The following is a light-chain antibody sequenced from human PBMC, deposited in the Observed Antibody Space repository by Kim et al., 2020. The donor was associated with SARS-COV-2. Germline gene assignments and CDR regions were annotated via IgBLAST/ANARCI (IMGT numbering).Light chain of an antibody. CDR2: RDD. CDR1: IGNVGNQG. Sequence: HTARLTCTDNIGNVGNQGADWLQPNLARPPKLLFRRDDNRPPWISERLSTSTSGNTATLTITGLQPEDEAAYYCSAWDTSLGAWVFGGGTQLTVL. CDR3: SAWDTSLGAWV. V-gene: IGLV10-54*01. J-gene: IGLJ3*02.